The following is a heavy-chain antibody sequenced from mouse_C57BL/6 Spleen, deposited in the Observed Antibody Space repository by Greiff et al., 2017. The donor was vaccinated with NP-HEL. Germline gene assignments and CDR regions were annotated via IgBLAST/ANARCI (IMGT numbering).Heavy chain of an antibody. J-gene: IGHJ2*01. V-gene: IGHV1-80*01. CDR1: GYAFSSYW. CDR2: IYPGDGDT. CDR3: ARGYGYDGFDY. D-gene: IGHD2-2*01. Sequence: QVQLKQSGAELVKPGASVKISCKASGYAFSSYWMNWVKQRPGKGLEWIGQIYPGDGDTNYNGKFKGKATLTADKSSSTAYMQLSSLTSEDSAVYFCARGYGYDGFDYWGQGTTLTVSS.